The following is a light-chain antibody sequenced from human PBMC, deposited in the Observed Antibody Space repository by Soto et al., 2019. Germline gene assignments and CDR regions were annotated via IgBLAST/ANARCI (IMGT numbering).Light chain of an antibody. CDR3: ATWDGVLTPQGV. V-gene: IGLV1-51*01. J-gene: IGLJ1*01. CDR2: DNN. CDR1: TSNIGKYY. Sequence: QSALSQPPSVSAAPGQRVTISCSGSTSNIGKYYVSWYQQVPGTAPRLLIYDNNQRPSGIPDRFSGSKSGTSATLAITGLQTGDEADYYSATWDGVLTPQGVFGTGTKVTVL.